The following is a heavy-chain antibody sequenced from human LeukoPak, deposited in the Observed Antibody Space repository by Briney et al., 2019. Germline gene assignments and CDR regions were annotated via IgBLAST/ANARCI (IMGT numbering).Heavy chain of an antibody. CDR1: GASFSGYY. J-gene: IGHJ4*02. V-gene: IGHV4-34*01. Sequence: RPSETLSLTCAVYGASFSGYYWSWIRQPPGKGLEWLGEINHSGSTNYNPSLKSRVTISVDTSKNQFSLKLSSVTAADTAVYYCARGHYDYVWGSYRLTYFDYWGQGTLVTVPS. CDR3: ARGHYDYVWGSYRLTYFDY. CDR2: INHSGST. D-gene: IGHD3-16*02.